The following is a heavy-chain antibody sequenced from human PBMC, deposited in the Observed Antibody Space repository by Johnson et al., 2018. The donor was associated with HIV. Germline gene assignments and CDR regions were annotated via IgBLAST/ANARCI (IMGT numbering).Heavy chain of an antibody. CDR2: IWHDGRDV. D-gene: IGHD5-12*01. Sequence: QVQLVESGGGLVKPGWSLRLSCVASGFTFSDYYMSWIRQAPGKGLEWVAFIWHDGRDVYYADSVKGRFTVSRDNSKNAVYLQMNSLGAGDTAVYYCAKDQHGPLVPTVMRDDAFDIWGQGTMVTVSS. J-gene: IGHJ3*02. CDR3: AKDQHGPLVPTVMRDDAFDI. CDR1: GFTFSDYY. V-gene: IGHV3-33*03.